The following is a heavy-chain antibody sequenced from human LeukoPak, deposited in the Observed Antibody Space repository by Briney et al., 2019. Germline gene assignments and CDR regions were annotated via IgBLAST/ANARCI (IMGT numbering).Heavy chain of an antibody. CDR3: AKMRLGVAFGAFDI. CDR2: ISGSAGGT. D-gene: IGHD3-16*01. V-gene: IGHV3-23*01. J-gene: IGHJ3*02. CDR1: GFTFSSYA. Sequence: GGSLRLSCAASGFTFSSYAMSWVRQTPGKGLEGVSVISGSAGGTYYADSVKGRFTVSRDNSKNTLNLQVNSLRAEDTAIYYCAKMRLGVAFGAFDIWGQGTMVTVSS.